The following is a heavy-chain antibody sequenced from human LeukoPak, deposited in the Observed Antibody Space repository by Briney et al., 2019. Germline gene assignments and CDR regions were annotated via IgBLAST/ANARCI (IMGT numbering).Heavy chain of an antibody. Sequence: GGSLRLSCAASGFTFSSYAMHWVRQAPGKGLEWVAVISYDGSNKYYADSVKGRFTISRDNSKNTLYLQMNSLRAEDTAVYYCARDRGGVDYWGQGTLVTVYS. CDR1: GFTFSSYA. J-gene: IGHJ4*02. CDR3: ARDRGGVDY. D-gene: IGHD2-8*02. V-gene: IGHV3-30*01. CDR2: ISYDGSNK.